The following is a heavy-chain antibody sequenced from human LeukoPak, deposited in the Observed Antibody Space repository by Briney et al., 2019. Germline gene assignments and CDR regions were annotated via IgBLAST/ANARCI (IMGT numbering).Heavy chain of an antibody. CDR2: IKQDGTEQ. D-gene: IGHD2-8*01. Sequence: GGSLRLSCAASGFTFSDYYMSWIRQAPGKGLEWVANIKQDGTEQYYVDSLKGRFTISRDNTKNSLYLQMTNLRAEDTAVYYCARGLSYCSNGVCPFDYWGQGTQVTVSS. V-gene: IGHV3-7*01. CDR1: GFTFSDYY. CDR3: ARGLSYCSNGVCPFDY. J-gene: IGHJ4*02.